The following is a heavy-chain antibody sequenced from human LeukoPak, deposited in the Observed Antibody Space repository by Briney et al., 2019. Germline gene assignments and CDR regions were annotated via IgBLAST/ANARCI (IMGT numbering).Heavy chain of an antibody. CDR1: GGSFSGYY. V-gene: IGHV4-34*01. Sequence: SETLSLTCAVYGGSFSGYYWSWIRQPPGKGLEWIGEINHSGSTNYNPSLKSRVTISVDTSKNQFSLKLSSVTAADTAVYYCARATVFGITMIVGRYYFDYWGQGTLVTVS. J-gene: IGHJ4*02. D-gene: IGHD3-22*01. CDR2: INHSGST. CDR3: ARATVFGITMIVGRYYFDY.